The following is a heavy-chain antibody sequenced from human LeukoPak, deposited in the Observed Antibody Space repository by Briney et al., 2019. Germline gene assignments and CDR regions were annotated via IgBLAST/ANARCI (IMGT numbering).Heavy chain of an antibody. Sequence: TSETLSLTCTVSGGSISSYYRSWIRQPPGKGLEWIGYIYYSGSTNYNPSLKSRVTTSVDTSKNQSSLKLSSVTAADTAVYYCARTPMVRGVILLDYWGQGTLVPVSS. CDR3: ARTPMVRGVILLDY. D-gene: IGHD3-10*01. CDR1: GGSISSYY. CDR2: IYYSGST. V-gene: IGHV4-59*01. J-gene: IGHJ4*02.